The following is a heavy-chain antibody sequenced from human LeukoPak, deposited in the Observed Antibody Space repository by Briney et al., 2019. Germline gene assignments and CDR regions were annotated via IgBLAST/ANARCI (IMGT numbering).Heavy chain of an antibody. Sequence: PGESLRLSCAASGFTFSRSWVTWVRQAPGKGLEWVASINQDGSVKHYMDSVKGRFTISRDNSNNSLFLQMNSLRAEDTAVCYCAKLLGDVTTFDYWGQGTLVTVSS. J-gene: IGHJ4*02. D-gene: IGHD3-16*01. V-gene: IGHV3-7*01. CDR2: INQDGSVK. CDR3: AKLLGDVTTFDY. CDR1: GFTFSRSW.